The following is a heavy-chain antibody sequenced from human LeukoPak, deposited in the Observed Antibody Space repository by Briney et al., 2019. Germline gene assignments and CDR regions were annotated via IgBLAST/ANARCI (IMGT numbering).Heavy chain of an antibody. J-gene: IGHJ4*02. CDR2: IYPGDSDT. CDR3: ARHHDSSGYYYIGGAVDY. V-gene: IGHV5-51*01. D-gene: IGHD3-22*01. CDR1: GYSFTSYR. Sequence: KVGESLKISCKGSGYSFTSYRFGWVGRMPGKGLEWLGLIYPGDSDTRYSPSFQGQVTISADKSISTAYLQWSSLKASDTAMYYCARHHDSSGYYYIGGAVDYWGQGTLVTVSS.